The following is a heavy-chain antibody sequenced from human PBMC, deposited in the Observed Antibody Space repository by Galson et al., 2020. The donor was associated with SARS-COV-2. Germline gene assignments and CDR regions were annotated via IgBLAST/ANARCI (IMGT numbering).Heavy chain of an antibody. Sequence: GGSLRLSCAASGFTFSSHAMHWVRQAPGKGLEWVAQIFFDGSDKYYGDSVKGRFTISRDSSKNTVYLQMNNLRADDTAVYYCARDGQTSSCWAFDYRGQGTLVTVSS. V-gene: IGHV3-33*01. CDR1: GFTFSSHA. D-gene: IGHD6-19*01. J-gene: IGHJ4*02. CDR3: ARDGQTSSCWAFDY. CDR2: IFFDGSDK.